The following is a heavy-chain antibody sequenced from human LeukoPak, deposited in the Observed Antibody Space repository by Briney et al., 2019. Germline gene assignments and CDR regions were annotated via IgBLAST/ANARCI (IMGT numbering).Heavy chain of an antibody. CDR3: ATAAELRFLEWLPDAFDI. CDR2: INPNSGGT. J-gene: IGHJ3*02. D-gene: IGHD3-3*01. V-gene: IGHV1-2*02. Sequence: ASVKVSCKASGYTFTGYYMHWVRQAPGQGLEWMGWINPNSGGTNYAQKFQGRVTMTRDTSISTAYMELSRLRSDDTAVYYCATAAELRFLEWLPDAFDIWGQGTMVTVSS. CDR1: GYTFTGYY.